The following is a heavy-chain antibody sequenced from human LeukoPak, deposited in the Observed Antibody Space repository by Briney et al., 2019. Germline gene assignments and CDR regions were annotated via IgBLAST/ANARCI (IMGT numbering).Heavy chain of an antibody. D-gene: IGHD3-10*01. CDR3: VGAMVRGVSNIYYYYYMDV. Sequence: GGSLRLSCAAFGFTLDDYAMRWVRQVPGKGLEWVSGISWNSIGIGYADSVKGRFTISRDNARNSLFLQMNNLSPEDTALYYCVGAMVRGVSNIYYYYYMDVWGKGTTVTVSS. V-gene: IGHV3-9*01. J-gene: IGHJ6*03. CDR2: ISWNSIGI. CDR1: GFTLDDYA.